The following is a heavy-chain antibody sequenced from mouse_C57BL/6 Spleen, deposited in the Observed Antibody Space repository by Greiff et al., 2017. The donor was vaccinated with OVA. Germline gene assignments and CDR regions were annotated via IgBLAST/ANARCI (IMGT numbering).Heavy chain of an antibody. CDR1: GYTFTDYE. CDR3: TRSEGYFGYFDY. V-gene: IGHV1-15*01. D-gene: IGHD3-1*01. CDR2: IDPETGGT. Sequence: VKLLESGAELVRPGASVTLSCKASGYTFTDYEMHWVKQTPVHGLEWIGAIDPETGGTAYNQKFKGKAILTADKSSSTAYMELRSLTSEDSAVYYCTRSEGYFGYFDYWGQGTTLTVSS. J-gene: IGHJ2*01.